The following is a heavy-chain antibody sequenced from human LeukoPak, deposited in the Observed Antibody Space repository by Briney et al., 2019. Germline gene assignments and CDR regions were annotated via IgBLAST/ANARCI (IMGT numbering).Heavy chain of an antibody. Sequence: SETLSLTCTVSGGSIRSYSWSWIRQPAGKGLEWIGRIYTSGSTNYNPSLKSRVTMSVDTSKNQISLKLSSVTAADTAMYYCARDRRDFYGENDAFDIWGQGTMVTVSS. D-gene: IGHD2-21*01. V-gene: IGHV4-4*07. CDR1: GGSIRSYS. CDR2: IYTSGST. J-gene: IGHJ3*02. CDR3: ARDRRDFYGENDAFDI.